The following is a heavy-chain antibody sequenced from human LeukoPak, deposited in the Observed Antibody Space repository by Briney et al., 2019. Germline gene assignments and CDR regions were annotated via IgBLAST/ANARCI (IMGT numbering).Heavy chain of an antibody. V-gene: IGHV4-59*01. Sequence: SETLSLTCAVYGGSFSGYYWSWIRQPPGKGLEWIGYIYYSGSTNYNPSLKSRVTISVDTSKNQFSLKLSTVTAADTAVYYCARDGYFPYYYGMDVWGQGTTVTVSS. CDR2: IYYSGST. D-gene: IGHD5-18*01. CDR3: ARDGYFPYYYGMDV. J-gene: IGHJ6*02. CDR1: GGSFSGYY.